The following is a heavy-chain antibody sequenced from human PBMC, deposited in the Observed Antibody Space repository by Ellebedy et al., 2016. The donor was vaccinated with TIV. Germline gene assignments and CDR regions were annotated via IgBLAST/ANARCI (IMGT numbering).Heavy chain of an antibody. D-gene: IGHD6-13*01. V-gene: IGHV1-46*03. Sequence: ASVKVSXXASGYTFTSYYMHWVRQAPGQGLEWMGIINPSGGSTSYAQKFQGRVTMTRDTSTSTVYMELSSLRSEDTAVYYCARRIAAGEEAFDIWGQGTMVTVS. CDR2: INPSGGST. CDR3: ARRIAAGEEAFDI. J-gene: IGHJ3*02. CDR1: GYTFTSYY.